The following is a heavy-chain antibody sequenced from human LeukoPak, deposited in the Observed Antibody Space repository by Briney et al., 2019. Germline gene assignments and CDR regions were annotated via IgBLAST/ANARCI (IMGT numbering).Heavy chain of an antibody. V-gene: IGHV4-34*01. Sequence: SETLSLTCAVYGGSFSGYYWSWIRQPPGKGLEWIGEINHSGSTNYNPSLKSRVTISVDTSKNQFSLKLSSVTAADTAVYYCARGREGWYAMTYFDYWGRGTLVTVSS. CDR1: GGSFSGYY. J-gene: IGHJ4*02. CDR2: INHSGST. D-gene: IGHD6-19*01. CDR3: ARGREGWYAMTYFDY.